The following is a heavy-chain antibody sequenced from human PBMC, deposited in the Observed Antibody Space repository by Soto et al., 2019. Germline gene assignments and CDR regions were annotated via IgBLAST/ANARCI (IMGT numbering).Heavy chain of an antibody. CDR2: MNTDGNVI. Sequence: GGSLRLSCAASGFTFSTFWMSWVRQVPGKGLLWVSHMNTDGNVINYADSVKGRFTISRDNAKNILYLQMNSLSAEDTAVYYCARDNWGSLEYWGPGTLVTVSS. J-gene: IGHJ4*02. CDR3: ARDNWGSLEY. D-gene: IGHD7-27*01. V-gene: IGHV3-74*01. CDR1: GFTFSTFW.